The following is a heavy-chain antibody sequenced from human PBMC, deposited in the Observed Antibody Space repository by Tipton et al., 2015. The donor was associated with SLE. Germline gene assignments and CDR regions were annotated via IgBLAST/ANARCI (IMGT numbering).Heavy chain of an antibody. V-gene: IGHV4-59*08. J-gene: IGHJ4*02. Sequence: TLSLTCTVPGASISTHYWSWIRQPPGKGLEWIGYISYTGNTNFNPSPKSRVTMSVATSKNQFSLRLSSVTAADTAVYYCARRPWGGFDYWGQGTLVTVSS. CDR3: ARRPWGGFDY. CDR1: GASISTHY. D-gene: IGHD3-10*01. CDR2: ISYTGNT.